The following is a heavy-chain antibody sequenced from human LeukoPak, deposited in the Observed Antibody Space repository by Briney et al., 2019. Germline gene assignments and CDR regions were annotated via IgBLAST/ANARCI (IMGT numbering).Heavy chain of an antibody. CDR2: IYYSGST. D-gene: IGHD2-2*01. CDR3: ARDGSRYCSSTSCRPDAFDI. V-gene: IGHV4-59*12. CDR1: GGSISSYY. J-gene: IGHJ3*02. Sequence: SETLSLTCTVSGGSISSYYCSWIRQPPGKGLEWIGYIYYSGSTYYNPSLKSRVTISVDTSKNQFSLKLSSVTAADTAVYYCARDGSRYCSSTSCRPDAFDIWGQGTMVTVSS.